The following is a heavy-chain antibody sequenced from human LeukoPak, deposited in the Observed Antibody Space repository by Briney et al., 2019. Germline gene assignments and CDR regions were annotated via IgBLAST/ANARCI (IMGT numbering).Heavy chain of an antibody. D-gene: IGHD2-2*01. CDR2: ISGSGGST. V-gene: IGHV3-23*01. CDR1: GFTFSSFA. J-gene: IGHJ5*02. CDR3: AKGIGYCTSASCFRNKENGFDP. Sequence: GGSLRLSWAASGFTFSSFAMSWVRQAPGKGLEWVSTISGSGGSTYYTDSVKGRFTISRDNSKNTLYLQMNTLRAEDTALYYCAKGIGYCTSASCFRNKENGFDPWGQGTLVTVSS.